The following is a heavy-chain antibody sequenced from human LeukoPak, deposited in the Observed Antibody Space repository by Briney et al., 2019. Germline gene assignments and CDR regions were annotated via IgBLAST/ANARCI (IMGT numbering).Heavy chain of an antibody. CDR2: IYYSGST. V-gene: IGHV4-59*01. D-gene: IGHD2-2*02. CDR1: GGSISSYY. J-gene: IGHJ4*02. Sequence: SETLSLTCTVSGGSISSYYWSWIRQPPGKGLEWIGYIYYSGSTNYNPSLKSRVTISVDTSKNQFSLKLSSVTAADKAVYYCARGAATAATPFDYWGQGTLVTVSS. CDR3: ARGAATAATPFDY.